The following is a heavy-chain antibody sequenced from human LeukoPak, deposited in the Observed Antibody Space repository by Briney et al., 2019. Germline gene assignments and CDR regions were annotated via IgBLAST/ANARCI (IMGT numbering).Heavy chain of an antibody. CDR1: GYDFAIYW. D-gene: IGHD1-26*01. J-gene: IGHJ4*02. CDR3: ARSGSDLFVFDC. Sequence: GEFLRISCKASGYDFAIYWISWVRQMPGKGLEWMGRIKPSDSYTNYSPSFQGHVTISTDKALNTPYLQLSSLRASDTAIYYCARSGSDLFVFDCWGQGTLVTVSP. V-gene: IGHV5-10-1*01. CDR2: IKPSDSYT.